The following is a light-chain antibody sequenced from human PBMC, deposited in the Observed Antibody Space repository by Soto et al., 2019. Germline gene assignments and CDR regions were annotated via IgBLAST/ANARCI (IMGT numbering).Light chain of an antibody. J-gene: IGLJ1*01. V-gene: IGLV4-60*02. Sequence: QPVLTQSSSASASLGSSVKLTCTLSSGHSSYIIAWHQQQPGKAPRYLMKLEGSGSYNTGSGVPDRFSGSSSGADRYLTISNLQFEDEADYYCETWVSNTYVFGTGTKLPVL. CDR1: SGHSSYI. CDR3: ETWVSNTYV. CDR2: LEGSGSY.